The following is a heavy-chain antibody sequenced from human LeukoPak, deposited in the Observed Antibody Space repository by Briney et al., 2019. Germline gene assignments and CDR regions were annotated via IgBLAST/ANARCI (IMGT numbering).Heavy chain of an antibody. D-gene: IGHD6-19*01. CDR1: EFTFSRYW. CDR3: ARDWDGSGWQIDY. Sequence: GGSLRLSCAASEFTFSRYWMSWVRQAPGKGLEWVANIKTDGSEKYYVDSLKGRFIISRDNAKNSLYLQMNSLRAEDTAVYYCARDWDGSGWQIDYWGQGTLVTVSS. CDR2: IKTDGSEK. J-gene: IGHJ4*02. V-gene: IGHV3-7*05.